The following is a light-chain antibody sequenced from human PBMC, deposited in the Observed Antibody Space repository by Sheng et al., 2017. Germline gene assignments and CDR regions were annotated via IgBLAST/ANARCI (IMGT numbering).Light chain of an antibody. CDR3: QQYNNWPPWT. J-gene: IGKJ1*01. CDR1: QSVSSN. Sequence: EIVMTQSPATLSVSPGERATLSCRASQSVSSNLAWYQQKPVQAPRLLIYGASTRATGIPARFSGSGSGTEFTLTTQQPRSLKILSVYYCQQYNNWPPWTFG. CDR2: GAS. V-gene: IGKV3-15*01.